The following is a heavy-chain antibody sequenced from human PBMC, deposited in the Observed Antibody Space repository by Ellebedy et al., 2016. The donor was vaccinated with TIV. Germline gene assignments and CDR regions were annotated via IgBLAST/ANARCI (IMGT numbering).Heavy chain of an antibody. Sequence: GGSLRLSXAASGFTFSSCAMSWVRQAPGKGLEWVSAISGSGGSTYYADSVKGRFTISRDNSKNTLYLQMNSLRAEDTAVYYCAKGNSFYCSGGSCYFDYWGQGTLVTVSS. CDR3: AKGNSFYCSGGSCYFDY. V-gene: IGHV3-23*01. CDR2: ISGSGGST. D-gene: IGHD2-15*01. J-gene: IGHJ4*02. CDR1: GFTFSSCA.